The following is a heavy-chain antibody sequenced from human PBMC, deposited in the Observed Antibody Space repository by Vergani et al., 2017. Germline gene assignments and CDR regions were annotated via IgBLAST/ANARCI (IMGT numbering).Heavy chain of an antibody. Sequence: EVQLVESGGGLVQPGRSLRLSCAASGFTFDDYAMHWVRQAPGKGLEWVSGISWNSGSIGYADSVKGRFTISRDNAKNSLYLQMNSLRAEDTAVYYCATQDMVAFDIWGQGTMVTVSS. CDR1: GFTFDDYA. D-gene: IGHD2-8*01. J-gene: IGHJ3*02. CDR3: ATQDMVAFDI. CDR2: ISWNSGSI. V-gene: IGHV3-9*01.